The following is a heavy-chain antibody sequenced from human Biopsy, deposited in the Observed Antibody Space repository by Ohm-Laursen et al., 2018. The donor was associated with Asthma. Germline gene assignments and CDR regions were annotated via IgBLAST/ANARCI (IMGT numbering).Heavy chain of an antibody. D-gene: IGHD5-24*01. CDR1: GFAVSRDY. V-gene: IGHV4-59*02. CDR3: SRNKIEDGIYFDN. CDR2: MFHRGTT. Sequence: LRLSCTAAGFAVSRDYMFWVRQPPGKGLEWLGYMFHRGTTHYKPSLTSRVTISLDRSKNQFSLKLSSVTAADTAVYYCSRNKIEDGIYFDNWGQGTLVTVSS. J-gene: IGHJ4*02.